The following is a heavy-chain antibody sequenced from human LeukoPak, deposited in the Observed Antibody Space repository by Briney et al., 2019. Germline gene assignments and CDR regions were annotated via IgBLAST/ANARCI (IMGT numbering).Heavy chain of an antibody. CDR3: ARGRKPSGYYYYMDS. J-gene: IGHJ6*03. CDR2: ISYDGSNK. CDR1: GFTFSSSA. V-gene: IGHV3-30*04. Sequence: HSGGSLRLSCAASGFTFSSSAMHWVRQAPGKGLEWVAAISYDGSNKYYADSVKGRFTISRDNSKNTLYLHMNSLSVDDTTVHYCARGRKPSGYYYYMDSWGKGTTVTV.